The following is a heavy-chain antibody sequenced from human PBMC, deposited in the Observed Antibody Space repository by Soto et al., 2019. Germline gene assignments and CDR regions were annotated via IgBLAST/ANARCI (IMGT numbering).Heavy chain of an antibody. D-gene: IGHD5-12*01. CDR1: GGTFSNDI. Sequence: QVQLVQSGAEVKKPGSSVKVSCKTSGGTFSNDIFTWVRQAPGQGLEWMGRIIPLLDITNYAQKFQGRVTMTADKSTSTAYMELNSLRSEDTAVYYCARDSPIGSTFSGYEAIDYWGQGTLVTVSS. J-gene: IGHJ4*02. CDR3: ARDSPIGSTFSGYEAIDY. CDR2: IIPLLDIT. V-gene: IGHV1-69*08.